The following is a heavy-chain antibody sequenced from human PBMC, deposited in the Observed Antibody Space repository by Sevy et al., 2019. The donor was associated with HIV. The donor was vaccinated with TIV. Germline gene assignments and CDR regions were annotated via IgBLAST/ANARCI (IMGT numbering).Heavy chain of an antibody. CDR1: GYIFTELS. CDR2: FDPEDGET. D-gene: IGHD3-22*01. Sequence: ASVKVSCKVSGYIFTELSMHWVRQAPGKGLEWMGGFDPEDGETIYAQQFQGRVTMTEDTSTDTAYMDQSSLRSEDTAVYYCATDSVLLKGRCDDSSGYYLHYWGQGTLVTVSS. CDR3: ATDSVLLKGRCDDSSGYYLHY. J-gene: IGHJ4*02. V-gene: IGHV1-24*01.